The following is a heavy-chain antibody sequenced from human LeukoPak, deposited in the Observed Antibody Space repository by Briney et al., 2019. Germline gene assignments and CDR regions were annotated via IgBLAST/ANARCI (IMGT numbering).Heavy chain of an antibody. J-gene: IGHJ3*02. CDR1: GFTFDDYG. CDR3: ATRSGSYYDAFDI. D-gene: IGHD1-26*01. V-gene: IGHV3-20*04. CDR2: INWSGGSI. Sequence: TGGPLRLSCAASGFTFDDYGMSWVRQVPGKGLEWVSGINWSGGSIAYVDSVKGRFTISRNNAKNSLYLQMNSLRAEDTALYYCATRSGSYYDAFDIWGQGTMVTVSS.